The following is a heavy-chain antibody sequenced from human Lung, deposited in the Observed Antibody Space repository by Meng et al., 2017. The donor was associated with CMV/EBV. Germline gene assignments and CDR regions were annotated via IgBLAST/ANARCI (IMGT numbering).Heavy chain of an antibody. CDR3: AKDQRIIRHCSRTNFNTWFDP. J-gene: IGHJ5*02. D-gene: IGHD2-2*02. CDR2: IRYDGSNK. Sequence: SXAASGFTFSSYGMHWVRQAPGKGLEWVAFIRYDGSNKYYADSVKGRFTISRDNSKNTLYLQMNSLRAEDTAVYYCAKDQRIIRHCSRTNFNTWFDPWGQGXLVTVSS. V-gene: IGHV3-30*02. CDR1: GFTFSSYG.